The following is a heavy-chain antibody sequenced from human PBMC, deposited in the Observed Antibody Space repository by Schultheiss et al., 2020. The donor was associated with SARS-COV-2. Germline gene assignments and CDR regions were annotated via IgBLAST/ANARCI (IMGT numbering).Heavy chain of an antibody. CDR3: ARGTGQLQRPLHFDY. Sequence: GGSLRLSCSASGFTFSSYAMHWVRQAPGKGLEWVSAISGSGDSTHYADSVKGRFTISRDNAKNSLYLQMNSLRAEDTAVYYCARGTGQLQRPLHFDYWGQGTLVTVSS. J-gene: IGHJ4*02. CDR2: ISGSGDST. CDR1: GFTFSSYA. D-gene: IGHD6-6*01. V-gene: IGHV3-23*01.